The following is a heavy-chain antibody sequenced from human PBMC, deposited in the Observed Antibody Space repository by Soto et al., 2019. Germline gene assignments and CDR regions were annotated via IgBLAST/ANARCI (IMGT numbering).Heavy chain of an antibody. Sequence: PGGSLRLSCAASGFTFSRYSMNWVRQAPGKGLEWVSSISSTTNYIYYADSMKGRFTVSRDNAKNSVYLDMNSLSAEDTAVYYCARESEGLTSNFDYWGQGTLVTVSS. V-gene: IGHV3-21*01. CDR1: GFTFSRYS. J-gene: IGHJ4*02. CDR3: ARESEGLTSNFDY. CDR2: ISSTTNYI.